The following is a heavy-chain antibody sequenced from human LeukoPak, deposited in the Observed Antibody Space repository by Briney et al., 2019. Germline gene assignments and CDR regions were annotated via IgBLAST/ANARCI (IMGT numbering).Heavy chain of an antibody. CDR1: GYTFTSYY. D-gene: IGHD2-2*01. CDR3: ATRGPATYYYYYYMDV. J-gene: IGHJ6*03. CDR2: INPSGGST. V-gene: IGHV1-46*01. Sequence: GASVKVSCKASGYTFTSYYMHWVRQAPGQGLEWMGIINPSGGSTSYAQKFQGRVTMTRDTSTSTVYMELSSLRSEDTAVYYCATRGPATYYYYYYMDVWGKGTTVTVSS.